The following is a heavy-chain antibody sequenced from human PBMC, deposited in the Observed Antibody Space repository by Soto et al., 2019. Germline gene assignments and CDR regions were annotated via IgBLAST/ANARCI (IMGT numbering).Heavy chain of an antibody. V-gene: IGHV1-2*04. Sequence: ASVKVSFKASGYTFTGYYMHWVRQAPGQGLEWMGWINPNSGGTNYAQKFQGWVTMTRDTSISTAYMELSRLRSDDTAVYYCATNLGYYDFWSGSRALDAFGIWGQGTMVTV. CDR2: INPNSGGT. CDR1: GYTFTGYY. J-gene: IGHJ3*02. D-gene: IGHD3-3*01. CDR3: ATNLGYYDFWSGSRALDAFGI.